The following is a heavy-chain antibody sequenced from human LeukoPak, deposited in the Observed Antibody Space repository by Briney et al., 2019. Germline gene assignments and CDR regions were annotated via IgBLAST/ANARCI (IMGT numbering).Heavy chain of an antibody. J-gene: IGHJ4*02. CDR2: ISGSGGST. Sequence: GGSLRLSCVASGFTFSNYAMSWVRQASGKGLEWVSTISGSGGSTYYPGSVKGRFTISRENARNSLYLQMNSLRAGDTAVYYCARAIAAARGINYFDYWGQGTLVTVSS. V-gene: IGHV3-23*01. CDR1: GFTFSNYA. D-gene: IGHD3-10*01. CDR3: ARAIAAARGINYFDY.